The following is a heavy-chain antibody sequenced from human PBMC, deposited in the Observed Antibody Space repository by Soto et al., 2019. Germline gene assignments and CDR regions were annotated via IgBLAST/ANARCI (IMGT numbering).Heavy chain of an antibody. D-gene: IGHD3-16*02. CDR1: GFSFTSYW. J-gene: IGHJ4*02. CDR3: ARGAFPTWGTYPLHY. V-gene: IGHV3-7*04. Sequence: EVQLVESGGGLVQPGGSLRLSCAASGFSFTSYWMTWVRQAPGKGLEWVANIKQDGGEKSYVGSVKGRFTISRDNAENSLYLPLDSLRAEDAAVYYCARGAFPTWGTYPLHYWGQGTLVTVSS. CDR2: IKQDGGEK.